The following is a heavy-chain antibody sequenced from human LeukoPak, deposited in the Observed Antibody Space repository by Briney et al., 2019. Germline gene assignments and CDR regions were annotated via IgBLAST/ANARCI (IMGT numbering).Heavy chain of an antibody. D-gene: IGHD3-10*01. Sequence: GGSLRLSCAASGFTFSNAWMSWVRQAPGKGLEWVSAIYSGGSTYYADSVKGRFTISRHNSKNTLYLQMNSLRAEDTAVYYCARGNEWFGELRPLFYGMDVWGQGTTVTVSS. CDR1: GFTFSNAW. CDR2: IYSGGST. V-gene: IGHV3-53*04. CDR3: ARGNEWFGELRPLFYGMDV. J-gene: IGHJ6*02.